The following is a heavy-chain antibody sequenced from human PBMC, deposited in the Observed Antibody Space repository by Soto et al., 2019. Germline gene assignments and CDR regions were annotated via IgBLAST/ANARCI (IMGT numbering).Heavy chain of an antibody. Sequence: PSETLSLTCSVSGGSISSSSYYWGWIRQPPGKGLEWIGSIYYSGSTYYNPSLKSRVTISVDTSKNQFSLKLSSVTAADTAVYYCASPIDGDPGAFDIWGQGTMVTVSS. CDR3: ASPIDGDPGAFDI. D-gene: IGHD7-27*01. J-gene: IGHJ3*02. V-gene: IGHV4-39*01. CDR1: GGSISSSSYY. CDR2: IYYSGST.